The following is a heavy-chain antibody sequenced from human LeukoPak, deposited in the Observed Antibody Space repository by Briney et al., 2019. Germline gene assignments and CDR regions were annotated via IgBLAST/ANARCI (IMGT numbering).Heavy chain of an antibody. D-gene: IGHD2-15*01. V-gene: IGHV1-18*01. CDR3: ARDLGRYCSGGSCHYYSYYMDV. CDR2: ISAYNGNT. Sequence: ASVKVSCKASGYTFTSYGISWVRQAPGQGLEWMGWISAYNGNTNYAQKLQGRVTMTTDTSTSTAYMELRSLRSDDTAVYYCARDLGRYCSGGSCHYYSYYMDVWGKGTTVTVSS. J-gene: IGHJ6*03. CDR1: GYTFTSYG.